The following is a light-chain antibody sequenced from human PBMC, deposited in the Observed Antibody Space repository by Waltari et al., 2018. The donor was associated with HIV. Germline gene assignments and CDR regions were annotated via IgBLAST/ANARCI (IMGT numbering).Light chain of an antibody. CDR3: SSYTSSSAVV. CDR2: EVS. J-gene: IGLJ2*01. Sequence: QSALTQPASVSGSPGQSITISCTGTSSDVGGYNYVSWYQQHPGKAPKTMIYEVSNRPSGVSNRFSGSKSGNTASLTISGLQAEDEADYYCSSYTSSSAVVFGGGTKLTVL. CDR1: SSDVGGYNY. V-gene: IGLV2-14*01.